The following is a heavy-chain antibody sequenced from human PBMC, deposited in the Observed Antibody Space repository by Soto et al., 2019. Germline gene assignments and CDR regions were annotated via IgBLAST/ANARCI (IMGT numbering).Heavy chain of an antibody. CDR3: ARLEPGPSDYGDYYYYYGMDV. CDR1: GFTFSSYS. J-gene: IGHJ6*02. CDR2: ISSSSSYI. Sequence: GGSLRLSCAASGFTFSSYSMNWVRQAPGKGLEWVSSISSSSSYIYYADSVKGRFTISRDNAKNSLYLQMNSLRAEDTAVYYCARLEPGPSDYGDYYYYYGMDVWGQGTTVTVSS. V-gene: IGHV3-21*01. D-gene: IGHD4-17*01.